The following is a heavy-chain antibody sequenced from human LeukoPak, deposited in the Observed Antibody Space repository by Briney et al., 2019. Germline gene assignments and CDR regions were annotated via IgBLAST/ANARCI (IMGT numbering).Heavy chain of an antibody. V-gene: IGHV3-21*01. CDR2: ISSSSRYI. CDR3: ARGEAFGGVTLLDY. D-gene: IGHD3-16*01. J-gene: IGHJ4*02. Sequence: PGGSLRLSCAASGFTFSSYSMNWVRQAPGKGLEWVSSISSSSRYIYYADSVKGRFTISRDNAKNSLYLQMNSLRAEDTAVYYCARGEAFGGVTLLDYWGQGTLVTVSS. CDR1: GFTFSSYS.